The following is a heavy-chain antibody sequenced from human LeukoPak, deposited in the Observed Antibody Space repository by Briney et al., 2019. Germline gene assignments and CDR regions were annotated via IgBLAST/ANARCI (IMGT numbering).Heavy chain of an antibody. CDR1: GFTFSTYA. V-gene: IGHV3-23*01. J-gene: IGHJ4*02. D-gene: IGHD7-27*01. CDR2: VGDSGYAR. Sequence: PGGSLRLSCTASGFTFSTYAMTWVRQAPGKGLEWVSTVGDSGYARYYADSVKGRFTVSRDNSKNTLFLQMNSLRAEDTAVYYCAKDGGLWVSAHWGDSWGRGTLVTVSS. CDR3: AKDGGLWVSAHWGDS.